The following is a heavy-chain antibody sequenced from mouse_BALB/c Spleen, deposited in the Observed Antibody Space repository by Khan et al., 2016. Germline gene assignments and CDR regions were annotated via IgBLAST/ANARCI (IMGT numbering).Heavy chain of an antibody. Sequence: EVQLQESGPGLVKPSQSLSLTCTVTGYSITSDYAWNWIRQFPGNKLEWMGYISYSGSTSHNPSLKSRISLTRDTSKNQFFLQLNSVTTEDTATYYCARFYYGSSYWYFDVWGAGTTVTVSS. CDR3: ARFYYGSSYWYFDV. D-gene: IGHD1-1*01. J-gene: IGHJ1*01. CDR1: GYSITSDYA. CDR2: ISYSGST. V-gene: IGHV3-2*02.